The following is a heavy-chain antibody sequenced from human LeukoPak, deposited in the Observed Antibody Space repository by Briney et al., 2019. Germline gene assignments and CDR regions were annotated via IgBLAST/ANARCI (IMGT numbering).Heavy chain of an antibody. V-gene: IGHV3-23*01. D-gene: IGHD6-19*01. CDR1: GFTFSSNA. Sequence: PGGSLRLSCAASGFTFSSNAMSWVRQAPGKGLEWVSSVSGSGGRTYYADSVKGRFTISRDNAKNSLYLQMNSLRAEDTAVYYCARTSSGIEYWGQGTLVTVSS. CDR2: VSGSGGRT. CDR3: ARTSSGIEY. J-gene: IGHJ4*02.